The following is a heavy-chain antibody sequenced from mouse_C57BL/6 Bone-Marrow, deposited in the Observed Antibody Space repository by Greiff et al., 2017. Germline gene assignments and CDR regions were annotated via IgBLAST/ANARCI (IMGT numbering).Heavy chain of an antibody. J-gene: IGHJ3*01. CDR3: ARAREGTYGNYDWFAY. D-gene: IGHD2-10*02. CDR2: ISYDGSN. V-gene: IGHV3-6*01. Sequence: EVKLMESGPGLVKPSQSLSLTCSVTGYSITSGYYWNWIRQFPGNKLEWMGYISYDGSNNYNPSLKNRISITRDPSKNQFFLKLNSVTTEDTATYYCARAREGTYGNYDWFAYWGQGTLVTVSA. CDR1: GYSITSGYY.